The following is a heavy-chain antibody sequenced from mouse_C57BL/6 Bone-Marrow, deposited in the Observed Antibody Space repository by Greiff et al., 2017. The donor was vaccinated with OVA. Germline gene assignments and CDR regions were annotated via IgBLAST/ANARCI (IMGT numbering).Heavy chain of an antibody. D-gene: IGHD2-5*01. V-gene: IGHV1-64*01. J-gene: IGHJ4*01. CDR1: GYTFTSYW. CDR2: IHPNSGST. CDR3: ARRSNYGDAMDD. Sequence: VQLQQPGAELVKPGASVKLSCKASGYTFTSYWMHWVKQRPGQGLEWIGMIHPNSGSTNYTEKFKSKATLTVDKSSSTAYMQLSSLTSEDSAVYYCARRSNYGDAMDDWGQGTSVTVSS.